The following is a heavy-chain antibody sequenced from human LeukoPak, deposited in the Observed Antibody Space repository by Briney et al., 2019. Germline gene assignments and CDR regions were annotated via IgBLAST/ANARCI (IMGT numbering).Heavy chain of an antibody. D-gene: IGHD6-13*01. Sequence: ASVKVSCKASGDTFSSYAISWVRQAPGQGLEWMGGIIPIFGTANYAQKFQGRVTITTDESTSTAYMELSSLRSEDTAVYYCARARWQQRYFDYWGQGTLVTVSS. V-gene: IGHV1-69*05. CDR2: IIPIFGTA. CDR1: GDTFSSYA. J-gene: IGHJ4*02. CDR3: ARARWQQRYFDY.